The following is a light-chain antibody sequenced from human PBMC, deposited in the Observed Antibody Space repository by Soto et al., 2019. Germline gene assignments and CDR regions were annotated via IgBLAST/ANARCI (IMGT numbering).Light chain of an antibody. CDR3: QQSYGTPYT. Sequence: DIQMTQSPSSLSASVGDRVTITCRASQSICSYLNWYQQKPGKAPKLLIYAASSLQSGVPSRFSGSGSGTDFTLTISSLQPEDFATYYCQQSYGTPYTFGQGTKLEIK. J-gene: IGKJ2*01. V-gene: IGKV1-39*01. CDR2: AAS. CDR1: QSICSY.